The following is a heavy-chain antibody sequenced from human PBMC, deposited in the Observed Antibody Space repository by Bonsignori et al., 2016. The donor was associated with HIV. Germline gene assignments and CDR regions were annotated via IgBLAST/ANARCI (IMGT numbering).Heavy chain of an antibody. CDR3: AHSRISMFRGVNRWDFQH. V-gene: IGHV1-69*01. CDR2: IIPIFDTS. D-gene: IGHD3-10*01. Sequence: WVRQAPGQGLEWMGGIIPIFDTSNYAQNFQGRVTITADESTSTAYMELSSLRSEDTAVYYCAHSRISMFRGVNRWDFQHWGQGTLVTVSS. J-gene: IGHJ1*01.